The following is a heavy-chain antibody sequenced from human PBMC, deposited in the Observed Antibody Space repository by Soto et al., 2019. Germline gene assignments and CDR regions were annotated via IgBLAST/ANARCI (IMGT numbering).Heavy chain of an antibody. V-gene: IGHV3-23*01. J-gene: IGHJ4*02. D-gene: IGHD6-19*01. CDR1: GFTFSSYA. CDR3: AKCSSGWSFPDY. CDR2: ITGGGGST. Sequence: EVQLLESGGGLVQPGGSLRLSCAASGFTFSSYAMNWVRQAPGQGLEWVSAITGGGGSTYYADSVKAGFTTSRDNSKNTLYLDMYSLRASHTAVYYWAKCSSGWSFPDYWGLGTVVTVS.